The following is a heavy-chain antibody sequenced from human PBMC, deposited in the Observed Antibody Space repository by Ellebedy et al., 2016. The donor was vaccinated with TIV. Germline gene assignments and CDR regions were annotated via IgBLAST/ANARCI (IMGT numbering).Heavy chain of an antibody. CDR1: GFTFTTSG. CDR3: VRGTVAPDY. CDR2: MSGGSVVA. Sequence: GESLKISCVASGFTFTTSGMSWVRQAPGKGLEWVSGMSGGSVVAYYADSVKGRFTFSRDNSKNTLYLQMNNLRVEDTAIYYGVRGTVAPDYWGQGTLVTVSS. D-gene: IGHD4-11*01. V-gene: IGHV3-23*01. J-gene: IGHJ4*02.